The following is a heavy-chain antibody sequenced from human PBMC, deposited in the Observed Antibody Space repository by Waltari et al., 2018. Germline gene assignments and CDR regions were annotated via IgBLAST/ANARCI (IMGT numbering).Heavy chain of an antibody. CDR1: GYTFTSYG. CDR3: ARDLQTDYYDSSGPFDY. D-gene: IGHD3-22*01. Sequence: QVQLVQSGAEVKKPGASVKVSCKASGYTFTSYGISWVRQAPGQGLEWMGWISAYNGNTNYAQKLQGRVTMTTDTATSTAYMELRSLRSDDTAVYYCARDLQTDYYDSSGPFDYWGQGTLVTVSS. CDR2: ISAYNGNT. J-gene: IGHJ4*02. V-gene: IGHV1-18*01.